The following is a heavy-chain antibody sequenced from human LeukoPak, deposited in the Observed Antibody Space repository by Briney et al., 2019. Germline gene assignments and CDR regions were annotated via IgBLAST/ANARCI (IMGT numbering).Heavy chain of an antibody. Sequence: SETLSLTCAVYGGSFSGYYWSWLRQPPGTALEWIGEINHSGSTNYNPSLKSRVTISVDTSKNQFSLKLSSVTAADTAVYYCARMGRYCSGGSCYSFDYWGQGTLVTVSS. CDR2: INHSGST. J-gene: IGHJ4*02. V-gene: IGHV4-34*01. CDR3: ARMGRYCSGGSCYSFDY. D-gene: IGHD2-15*01. CDR1: GGSFSGYY.